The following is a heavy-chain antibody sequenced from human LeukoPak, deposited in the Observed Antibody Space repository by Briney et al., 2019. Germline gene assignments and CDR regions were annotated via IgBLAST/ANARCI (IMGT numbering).Heavy chain of an antibody. J-gene: IGHJ3*02. CDR3: AREINGQRLDAFDI. D-gene: IGHD5-24*01. CDR1: GASISTYY. V-gene: IGHV4-4*07. Sequence: SETLSLTCTVSGASISTYYWSWIRQPAGKGLEWIGRIYTSGGTNYNPSLKSRVTISVDTSKNQFSLKLSSVTAADTAVYYCAREINGQRLDAFDIWGQGTMVTVSS. CDR2: IYTSGGT.